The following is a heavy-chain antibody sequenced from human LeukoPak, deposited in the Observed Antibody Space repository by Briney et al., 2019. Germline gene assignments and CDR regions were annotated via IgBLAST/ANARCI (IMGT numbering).Heavy chain of an antibody. V-gene: IGHV1-46*01. D-gene: IGHD3-10*01. CDR2: INPSGGST. CDR1: GYTFTSYY. J-gene: IGHJ5*02. CDR3: ATELTMVRGVPYSWFDP. Sequence: ASVKVSCKASGYTFTSYYLRWVRQAPGQGLEWMGLINPSGGSTSYAQKFQGRVTMTEDTSTDTAYMELSSLRSEDTAVYYCATELTMVRGVPYSWFDPWGQGTLVTVSS.